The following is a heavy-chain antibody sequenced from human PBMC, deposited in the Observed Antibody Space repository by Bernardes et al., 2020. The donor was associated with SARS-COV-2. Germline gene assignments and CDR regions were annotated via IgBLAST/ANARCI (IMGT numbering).Heavy chain of an antibody. CDR1: GGSISSSSYY. J-gene: IGHJ5*02. CDR2: IYYSGST. D-gene: IGHD3-10*01. V-gene: IGHV4-39*01. CDR3: ARQRMVRGVIIKLVAFDP. Sequence: SETLSLTCTVSGGSISSSSYYWGWIRQPPGKGLEWIVSIYYSGSTYYNPSLKSRVTISVDTSKNQFSLKLSSVTAADTAVYYCARQRMVRGVIIKLVAFDPWGQGTLVTVSS.